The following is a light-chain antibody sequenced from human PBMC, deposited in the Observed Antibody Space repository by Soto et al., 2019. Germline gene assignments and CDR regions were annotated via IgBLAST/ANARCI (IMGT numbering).Light chain of an antibody. J-gene: IGKJ3*01. CDR3: QQYGSSPRT. CDR1: QSVDSTD. V-gene: IGKV3-20*01. Sequence: EIVLTQSPGTLSLSPGDRATLSCRASQSVDSTDLAWYQQRPGQAPRLLIYAASSRATGIPDRFSGFGSGTDFNLTISRLEPEDFAVYYCQQYGSSPRTFGPGTKVDI. CDR2: AAS.